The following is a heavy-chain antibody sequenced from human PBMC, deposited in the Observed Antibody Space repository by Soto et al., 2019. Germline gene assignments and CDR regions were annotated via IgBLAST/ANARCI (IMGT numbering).Heavy chain of an antibody. Sequence: SETLSLTCGVYGGSFSGYYWSWIRQPPGQGLEWIGEINHSGGTNYNPSLKSRVTISVDTSKNQFSLNLSSVTAADTAVYYCARGHYDLWSGYRPRGHFDYWGQGALVTVS. V-gene: IGHV4-34*01. D-gene: IGHD3-3*01. CDR3: ARGHYDLWSGYRPRGHFDY. CDR2: INHSGGT. CDR1: GGSFSGYY. J-gene: IGHJ4*02.